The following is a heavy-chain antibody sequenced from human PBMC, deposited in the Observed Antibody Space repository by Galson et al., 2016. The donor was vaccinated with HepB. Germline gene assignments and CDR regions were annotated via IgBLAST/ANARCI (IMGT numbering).Heavy chain of an antibody. V-gene: IGHV4-39*01. D-gene: IGHD5-24*01. CDR1: DDSVSSKTYY. CDR2: ISYSRSP. CDR3: ARSFSSSWLQLTVYYYVMDV. J-gene: IGHJ6*02. Sequence: SETLSLTCTVSDDSVSSKTYYWGWIRQPPGQGLEWIGSISYSRSPHYNPSLKSRVTMSVDTSNNQFSLGLSSVTAADTAVYYCARSFSSSWLQLTVYYYVMDVWGQGTAVTVSS.